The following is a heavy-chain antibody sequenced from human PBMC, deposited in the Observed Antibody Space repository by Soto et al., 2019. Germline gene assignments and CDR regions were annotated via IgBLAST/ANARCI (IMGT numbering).Heavy chain of an antibody. Sequence: SETLSLTCTVSGDSISSYYWSWIRQPPGEGLEWIGYVYFSRGGNYNPSLKSRVTISVDTSKNQFSLKLSSVTAADTAVYYCARTHSSSSEVDYWGQGTLVTVSS. J-gene: IGHJ4*02. CDR2: VYFSRGG. V-gene: IGHV4-59*08. CDR1: GDSISSYY. D-gene: IGHD6-6*01. CDR3: ARTHSSSSEVDY.